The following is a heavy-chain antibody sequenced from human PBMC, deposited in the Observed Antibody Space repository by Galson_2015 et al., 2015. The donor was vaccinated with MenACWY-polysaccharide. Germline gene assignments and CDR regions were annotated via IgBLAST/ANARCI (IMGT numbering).Heavy chain of an antibody. CDR3: ARPWGRSSATVLGI. D-gene: IGHD2-15*01. CDR2: ISSGGTI. Sequence: SLRLSCAASGFTFSSYSMNWVRQAPGKGLEWVSYISSGGTIYYADSVKGRFTISRDNAKNSLYLQMNSLRDDDTAVYYCARPWGRSSATVLGIWGQGTMVTVSS. CDR1: GFTFSSYS. V-gene: IGHV3-48*02. J-gene: IGHJ3*02.